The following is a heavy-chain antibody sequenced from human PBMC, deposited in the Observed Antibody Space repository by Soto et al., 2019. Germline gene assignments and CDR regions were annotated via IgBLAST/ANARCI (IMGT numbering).Heavy chain of an antibody. Sequence: PSEPLSLTCTVSGGSVSSGSYYWSWIRQPPGKGLEWIGYIYYSGSTNYNPSLKSRVNISVDTSKNQFSLKLSSVTAVDTVLYYCAIRGGHYYYYGRDVWGQGTTDTVSS. CDR1: GGSVSSGSYY. CDR2: IYYSGST. J-gene: IGHJ6*02. CDR3: AIRGGHYYYYGRDV. D-gene: IGHD3-10*01. V-gene: IGHV4-61*01.